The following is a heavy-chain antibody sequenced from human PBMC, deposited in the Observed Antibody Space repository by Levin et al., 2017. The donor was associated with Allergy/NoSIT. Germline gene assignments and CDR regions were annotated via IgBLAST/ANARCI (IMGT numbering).Heavy chain of an antibody. D-gene: IGHD1-20*01. J-gene: IGHJ4*02. V-gene: IGHV4-34*01. Sequence: SETLSLTCAVYGGSFSGYYWSWIRQPPGKGLEWIGEINHSGSTNYNPSLKSRVTISVDTSKNQFSLKLSSVTAADTAVYYCAREGLTGTTGYWGQGTLVTVSS. CDR1: GGSFSGYY. CDR2: INHSGST. CDR3: AREGLTGTTGY.